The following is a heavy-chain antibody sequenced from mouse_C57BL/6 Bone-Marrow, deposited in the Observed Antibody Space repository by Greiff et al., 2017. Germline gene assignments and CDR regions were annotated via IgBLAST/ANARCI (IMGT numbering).Heavy chain of an antibody. CDR2: SRNKANDYTT. Sequence: EVKVVESGGGLVQSGRSLRLSCATSGFTFSAFYMEWVRQAPGKGLEWIAASRNKANDYTTEYSASVKGRFIVSRDTSQSILYLQMNALRAEDTAIYYCARDHGSWYFDVWGTGTTVTVSS. V-gene: IGHV7-1*01. CDR1: GFTFSAFY. CDR3: ARDHGSWYFDV. J-gene: IGHJ1*03. D-gene: IGHD1-1*01.